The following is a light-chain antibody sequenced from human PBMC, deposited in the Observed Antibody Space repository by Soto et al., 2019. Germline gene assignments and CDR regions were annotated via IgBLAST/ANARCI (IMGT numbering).Light chain of an antibody. CDR2: EVD. Sequence: ALTQPPSASGSPGQSLTISCAGTGSDVGAYKYVSWYQQHPGKAPKLIIYEVDKRPSGVPDRFSGSKSGNTASLTVSGLQAEDEADYYCSSYGGSNIPLYVFGTGTKVTVL. CDR1: GSDVGAYKY. CDR3: SSYGGSNIPLYV. V-gene: IGLV2-8*01. J-gene: IGLJ1*01.